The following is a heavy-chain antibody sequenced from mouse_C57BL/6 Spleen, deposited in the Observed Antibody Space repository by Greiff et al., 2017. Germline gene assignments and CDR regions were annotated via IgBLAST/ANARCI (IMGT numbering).Heavy chain of an antibody. V-gene: IGHV1-82*01. CDR3: ARELGAMDY. Sequence: EQLQQSGPELVKPGASVKISCKASGYAFSSSWMNWVKQRPGKGLEWIGRIYPGDGDTNYNGKFKGKATLTADKSSSTAYMQLSSLTSEDSAVYFCARELGAMDYWGQGTSVTVSS. D-gene: IGHD3-1*01. CDR2: IYPGDGDT. J-gene: IGHJ4*01. CDR1: GYAFSSSW.